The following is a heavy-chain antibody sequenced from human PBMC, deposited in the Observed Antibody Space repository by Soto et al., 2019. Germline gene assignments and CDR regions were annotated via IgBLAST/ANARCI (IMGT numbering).Heavy chain of an antibody. D-gene: IGHD6-13*01. CDR1: GGSISSGGYY. CDR3: ARDAGIAAAGSTNYFDY. J-gene: IGHJ4*02. CDR2: IYYSGST. Sequence: SQTLSLTCTVSGGSISSGGYYWSRIRQHPGKGLEWIGYIYYSGSTYYNPSLKSRVTISVDTSKDQFSLKLSSVTAADTAVYYCARDAGIAAAGSTNYFDYWGQGTLVTVSS. V-gene: IGHV4-31*02.